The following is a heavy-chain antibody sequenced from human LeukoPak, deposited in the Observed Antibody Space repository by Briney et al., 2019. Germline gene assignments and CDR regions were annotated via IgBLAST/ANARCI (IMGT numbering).Heavy chain of an antibody. CDR2: INQDESSQ. D-gene: IGHD2-15*01. Sequence: GGSLRLSCAASGFSFTTYWMGWVRQAPGKGLEWVANINQDESSQYYVDAVRGRFTISRDNAKNSLYLQMNSLRAEDTAIYYCAKNGDRGAYCTGGTCYPYFYCYMDVWGKGTTVTI. J-gene: IGHJ6*03. V-gene: IGHV3-7*03. CDR3: AKNGDRGAYCTGGTCYPYFYCYMDV. CDR1: GFSFTTYW.